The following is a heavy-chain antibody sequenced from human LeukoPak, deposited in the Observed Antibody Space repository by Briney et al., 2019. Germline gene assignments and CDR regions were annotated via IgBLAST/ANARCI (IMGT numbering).Heavy chain of an antibody. CDR3: ARDSMWGVVTNALTSYYYYGMDV. Sequence: GGSLRLSCAASGFTFSSYGMHWVRQAPGKGLEWVAVIWYDGSNKYYADSVKGRFTISRDNSKNTLYLQKNSLRAEDTAVYYCARDSMWGVVTNALTSYYYYGMDVWGQGTTVTVSS. D-gene: IGHD3-3*01. V-gene: IGHV3-33*01. CDR1: GFTFSSYG. CDR2: IWYDGSNK. J-gene: IGHJ6*02.